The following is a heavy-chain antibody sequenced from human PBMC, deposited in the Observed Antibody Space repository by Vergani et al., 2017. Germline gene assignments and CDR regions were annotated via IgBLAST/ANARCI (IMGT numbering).Heavy chain of an antibody. CDR2: ISGSGSST. Sequence: EVQLLESGGGLVQPGGSLRLSCAVSGFTFSSYAMSWVRQAPGKGLEWVSGISGSGSSTYYADSVKGRFSISRDNSKSTLFLQMNSLRVEDMAVYYCARDRGDWRYSRYFYNYYMDVWGKGTTVTVSS. J-gene: IGHJ6*03. CDR1: GFTFSSYA. D-gene: IGHD2-8*02. CDR3: ARDRGDWRYSRYFYNYYMDV. V-gene: IGHV3-23*01.